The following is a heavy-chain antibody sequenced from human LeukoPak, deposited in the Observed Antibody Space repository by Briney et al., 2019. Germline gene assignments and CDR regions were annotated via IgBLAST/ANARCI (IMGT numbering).Heavy chain of an antibody. CDR1: GYTFSSYG. Sequence: GASVKVSCKASGYTFSSYGISWVRQAPGQGLEWMGWISAYNGNTNYAQKLQGRVTMTTDTSTSTAYMELRSLRSDDTAVYYCARENLRFLEWSMSYWGQGTLVTVSS. J-gene: IGHJ4*02. CDR2: ISAYNGNT. V-gene: IGHV1-18*01. D-gene: IGHD3-3*01. CDR3: ARENLRFLEWSMSY.